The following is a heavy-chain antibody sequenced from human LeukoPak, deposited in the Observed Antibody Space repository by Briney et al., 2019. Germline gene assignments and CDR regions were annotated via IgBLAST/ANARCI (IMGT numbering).Heavy chain of an antibody. CDR3: AKGGITMIVVVEY. V-gene: IGHV3-23*01. J-gene: IGHJ4*02. CDR1: GFTFSSYA. Sequence: GSLRLSCAASGFTFSSYAMSWVRQAPGKGLEWVSVISGSGDSTYYADSVKGRFTISRDNSKNTLYLQMNSLRGEDTAVYYCAKGGITMIVVVEYWGQGTLVTVSS. CDR2: ISGSGDST. D-gene: IGHD3-22*01.